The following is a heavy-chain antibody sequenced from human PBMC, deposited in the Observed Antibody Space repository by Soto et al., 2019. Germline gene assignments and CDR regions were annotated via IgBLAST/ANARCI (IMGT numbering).Heavy chain of an antibody. V-gene: IGHV1-69*01. CDR1: GGPLSSYA. D-gene: IGHD6-19*01. CDR3: ARSSGWYINYYYYGMDV. Sequence: SVKVSCKASGGPLSSYAIIWVRQAPGQGLEWMGGIIPIFGTANYAQKFQGRVTITADESTSTAYMELSSLRSEDTAVYYCARSSGWYINYYYYGMDVWGQRTTVTVSS. J-gene: IGHJ6*02. CDR2: IIPIFGTA.